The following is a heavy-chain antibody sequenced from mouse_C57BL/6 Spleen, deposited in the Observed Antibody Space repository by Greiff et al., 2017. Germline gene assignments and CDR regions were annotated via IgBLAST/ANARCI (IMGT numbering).Heavy chain of an antibody. CDR2: IDPSDSYT. J-gene: IGHJ3*01. CDR3: ARWLRGFAY. V-gene: IGHV1-69*01. D-gene: IGHD2-2*01. Sequence: VQGVESGAELVMPGASVKLSCKASGYTFTSYWMHWVKQRPGQGLEWIGEIDPSDSYTNYNQKFKGKSTLTVDKSSSTAYMQLSSLTSEDSAVYYCARWLRGFAYWGQGTLVTVSA. CDR1: GYTFTSYW.